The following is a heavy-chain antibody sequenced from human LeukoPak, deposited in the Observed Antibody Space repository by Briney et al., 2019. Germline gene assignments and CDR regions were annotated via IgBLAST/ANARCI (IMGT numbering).Heavy chain of an antibody. Sequence: PSETLSLTCSVSGGSISSSTYYGGWIRQPPGKGLEWIGNIYNSGSTYYNPSLKSRVTISVDTSKNQFSLKLSSVTAADTAVYYCARQAYSSNLGWFDPWGQGTLVTVSS. D-gene: IGHD6-13*01. CDR3: ARQAYSSNLGWFDP. CDR2: IYNSGST. J-gene: IGHJ5*02. V-gene: IGHV4-39*01. CDR1: GGSISSSTYY.